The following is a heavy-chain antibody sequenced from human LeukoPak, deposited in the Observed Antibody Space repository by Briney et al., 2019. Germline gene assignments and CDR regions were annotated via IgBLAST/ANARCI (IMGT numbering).Heavy chain of an antibody. J-gene: IGHJ4*02. CDR3: AILPGYSSGWYEVNY. V-gene: IGHV3-23*01. CDR1: GFTFSSYA. Sequence: GGSLRLSCAAPGFTFSSYAMSWVRQAPGKGLEWVSGISGSGGSTYYADSVKGRFTISRDNSGNTLYLQMNSPRAEGTAVYYCAILPGYSSGWYEVNYWGQGTLVTVSS. D-gene: IGHD6-13*01. CDR2: ISGSGGST.